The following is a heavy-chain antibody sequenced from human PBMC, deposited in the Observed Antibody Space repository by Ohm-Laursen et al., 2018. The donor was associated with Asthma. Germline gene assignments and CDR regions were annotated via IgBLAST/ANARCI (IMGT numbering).Heavy chain of an antibody. CDR3: ARRGNAGHHDY. V-gene: IGHV1-18*01. Sequence: GASVKVSCKASGGTFSSYAISWVRQAPGQGLEWMGWISAYNGNTNYAQKLQGRVTMTTDTSTSTAYMELRSLRSDDTAVYYCARRGNAGHHDYWGQGTLVTVSS. D-gene: IGHD3-10*01. J-gene: IGHJ4*02. CDR1: GGTFSSYA. CDR2: ISAYNGNT.